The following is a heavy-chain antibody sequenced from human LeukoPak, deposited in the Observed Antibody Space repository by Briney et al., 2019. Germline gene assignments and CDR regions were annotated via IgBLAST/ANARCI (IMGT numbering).Heavy chain of an antibody. D-gene: IGHD3-22*01. CDR1: GGSMTSSSYY. V-gene: IGHV4-39*01. J-gene: IGHJ4*02. Sequence: SETLSLTCTVSGGSMTSSSYYWGWIRQPPGKGLEWIGSIYYTGSTYYNPSLESRVTISVDTSKNQFSLKLSSVTAADTAMYYCATPGYYYDSSGYSPFDYWGQGTLVTVSS. CDR2: IYYTGST. CDR3: ATPGYYYDSSGYSPFDY.